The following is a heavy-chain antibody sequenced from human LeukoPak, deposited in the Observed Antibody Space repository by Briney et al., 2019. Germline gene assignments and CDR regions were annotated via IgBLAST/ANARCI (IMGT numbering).Heavy chain of an antibody. Sequence: PGWALRHSCAASGLTFICYVMSGVDQARGRGVEWVSAISGSGGSTYYADSVKGRFTISRDNSKNTLYLQMNSLRAEDTAVYYCAKDHDYYDARGYFDYWGQGTLVTVSS. CDR2: ISGSGGST. V-gene: IGHV3-23*01. J-gene: IGHJ4*02. CDR1: GLTFICYV. D-gene: IGHD3-22*01. CDR3: AKDHDYYDARGYFDY.